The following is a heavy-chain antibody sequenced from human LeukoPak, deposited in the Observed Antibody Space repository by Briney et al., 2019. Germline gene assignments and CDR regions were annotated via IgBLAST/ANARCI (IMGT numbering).Heavy chain of an antibody. Sequence: GGSLRLSCAASGFTFSSYWMSWVRQAPGKGLEWVANIKQDGSEKYYVDSVKGRFTISRDNAKNSLYLQMNSLRAEDTAVYYCAKYHYEYYFDYWGQGTLVTVSS. CDR3: AKYHYEYYFDY. V-gene: IGHV3-7*01. J-gene: IGHJ4*02. D-gene: IGHD3-22*01. CDR2: IKQDGSEK. CDR1: GFTFSSYW.